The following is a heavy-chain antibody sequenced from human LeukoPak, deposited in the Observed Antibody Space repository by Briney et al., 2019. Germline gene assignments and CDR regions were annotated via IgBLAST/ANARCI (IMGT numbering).Heavy chain of an antibody. CDR2: IYYSGST. D-gene: IGHD3-22*01. Sequence: SETLSLTCTVSGGSISSYYWSWIRQPPGKGLEWIGYIYYSGSTNYNPSLKSRVTISVDRSKNQLSLKLSSVTAADTAVYYCARDSSGSFDIWGQGTMVTVSS. V-gene: IGHV4-59*12. CDR3: ARDSSGSFDI. J-gene: IGHJ3*02. CDR1: GGSISSYY.